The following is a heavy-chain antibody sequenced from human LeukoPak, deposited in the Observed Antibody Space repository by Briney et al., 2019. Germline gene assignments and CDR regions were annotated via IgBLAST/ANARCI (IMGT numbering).Heavy chain of an antibody. Sequence: GGSLRLSCAASGFTFSSYAMHWVRQAPGKGLEWVAVISYDGSNKYYADSVKGRFTISRDNSKNTLYLQMNSLRAEDTAVYYCARGILWPDPSAPDYWGQGTLVTVSS. CDR2: ISYDGSNK. CDR1: GFTFSSYA. CDR3: ARGILWPDPSAPDY. V-gene: IGHV3-30-3*01. J-gene: IGHJ4*02. D-gene: IGHD1-14*01.